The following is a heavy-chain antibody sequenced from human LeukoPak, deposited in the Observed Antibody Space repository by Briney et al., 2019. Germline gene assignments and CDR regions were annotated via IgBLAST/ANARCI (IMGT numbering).Heavy chain of an antibody. CDR2: IYYSGST. D-gene: IGHD3-22*01. V-gene: IGHV4-59*08. CDR1: GGSISSYY. CDR3: TRLSDSDSSGYYWGFEY. Sequence: SETLSLTCTVSGGSISSYYWSWIRQPPGKGLECIGYIYYSGSTNYNPSLKSRVTISVDTSKNQFSLKLSSVTAADTAVYYCTRLSDSDSSGYYWGFEYWGQGTLVTVSS. J-gene: IGHJ4*02.